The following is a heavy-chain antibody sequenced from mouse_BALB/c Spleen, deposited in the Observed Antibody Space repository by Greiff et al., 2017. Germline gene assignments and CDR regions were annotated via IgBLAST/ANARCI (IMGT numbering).Heavy chain of an antibody. CDR2: ISYDGSN. J-gene: IGHJ1*01. Sequence: EVQLQQSGPGLVKPSQSLSLTCSVTGYSITSGYYWNWIRQFPGNKLEWMGYISYDGSNNYNPSLKNRISITRDTSKNQFFLKLNSVTTEDTATYYCASHSLLRLRGYFDVWGAGTTVTVSS. CDR3: ASHSLLRLRGYFDV. CDR1: GYSITSGYY. V-gene: IGHV3-6*02. D-gene: IGHD1-2*01.